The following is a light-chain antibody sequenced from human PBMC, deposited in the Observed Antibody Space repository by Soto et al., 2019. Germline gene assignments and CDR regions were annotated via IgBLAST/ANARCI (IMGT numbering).Light chain of an antibody. CDR2: DAS. Sequence: EIVLTQSPGTLSLSPGELAALSCRASRSLSSTSLAWYQQRPGQAPRLLIYDASSRATGIPDRFSGSGSGKEFTLNINRLEPEEFAVYYCQQYGSSHRTXGQVTKV. V-gene: IGKV3-20*01. CDR1: RSLSSTS. J-gene: IGKJ1*01. CDR3: QQYGSSHRT.